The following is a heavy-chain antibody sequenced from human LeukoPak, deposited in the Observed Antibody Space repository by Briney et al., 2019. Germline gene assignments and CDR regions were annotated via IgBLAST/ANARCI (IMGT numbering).Heavy chain of an antibody. CDR1: GGSISSSNW. V-gene: IGHV4-4*02. CDR3: ARGSKSPGYHSSGYFDS. CDR2: IYHSGST. D-gene: IGHD3-22*01. Sequence: MPSETLSLTCAVSGGSISSSNWWSWVRQSPGEGLECIGEIYHSGSTNYNPSLKSRVTISVDKSMNQFSLNLSSVTAADTAVYYCARGSKSPGYHSSGYFDSWGQGTLVTVSS. J-gene: IGHJ4*02.